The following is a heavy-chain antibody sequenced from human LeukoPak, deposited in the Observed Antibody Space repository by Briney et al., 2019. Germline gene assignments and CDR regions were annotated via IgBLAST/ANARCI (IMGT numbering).Heavy chain of an antibody. CDR1: GGSFSGYY. J-gene: IGHJ6*03. CDR3: ARLQGGWYTLYYYHMDV. D-gene: IGHD6-19*01. V-gene: IGHV4-34*01. CDR2: INHSGST. Sequence: KPSETLSLTCAVYGGSFSGYYWSWIRQPPGKGLEWIGEINHSGSTNYNPSLKSRVTISVDTSKNQFPLKLSSVTAADTAVYYCARLQGGWYTLYYYHMDVWGKGTTVTISS.